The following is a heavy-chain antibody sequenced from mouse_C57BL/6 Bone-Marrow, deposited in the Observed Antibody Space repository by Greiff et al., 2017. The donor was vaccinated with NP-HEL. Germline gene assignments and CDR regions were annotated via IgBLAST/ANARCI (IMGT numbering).Heavy chain of an antibody. V-gene: IGHV5-6*01. D-gene: IGHD2-1*01. J-gene: IGHJ2*01. CDR2: ISSGGSYT. Sequence: EVHLVESGGDLVKPGGSLKLSCAASGFTFSSYGMSWVRQTPDKRLEWVATISSGGSYTYYPDSVKGRFTISRDNAKNTLYLQMSSLKSEDTAMYYCARHGLTTMVTTYYFDYWGQGTTLTVSS. CDR3: ARHGLTTMVTTYYFDY. CDR1: GFTFSSYG.